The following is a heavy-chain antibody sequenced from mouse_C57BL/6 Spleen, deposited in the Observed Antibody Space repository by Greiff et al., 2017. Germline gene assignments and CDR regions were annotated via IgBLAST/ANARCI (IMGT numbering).Heavy chain of an antibody. D-gene: IGHD2-14*01. CDR3: AKGGTTGRVVGFAY. J-gene: IGHJ3*01. V-gene: IGHV1-53*01. Sequence: QVHVKQPGTELVKPGASVKLSCKASGYTFTSYWMHWVQQRPGQGLEWIGNINPSNGGTNYNEKFQSKATLTVDKSSSTAYMQLSSLTSKDSAVYYCAKGGTTGRVVGFAYWGQGTLVTVSA. CDR1: GYTFTSYW. CDR2: INPSNGGT.